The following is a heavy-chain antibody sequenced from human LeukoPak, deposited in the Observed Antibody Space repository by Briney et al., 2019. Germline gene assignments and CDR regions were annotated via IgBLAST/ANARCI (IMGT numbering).Heavy chain of an antibody. V-gene: IGHV1-2*02. CDR2: INPNSGGT. J-gene: IGHJ6*03. D-gene: IGHD3-10*01. CDR1: GYTFTGYY. CDR3: ARGGPYGSYDYYMDV. Sequence: ASVKVSCKASGYTFTGYYMHWVRQAPGQGLEWMGWINPNSGGTNYAQKFQGRVTMTRDTSISTAYMELSSLRSEDTAVYYCARGGPYGSYDYYMDVWGKGTTVTISS.